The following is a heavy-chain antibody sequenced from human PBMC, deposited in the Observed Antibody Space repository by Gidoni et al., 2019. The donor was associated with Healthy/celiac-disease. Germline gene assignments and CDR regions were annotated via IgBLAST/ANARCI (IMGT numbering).Heavy chain of an antibody. CDR3: ARGAIWFREYDDAFDI. D-gene: IGHD3-10*01. CDR1: GDSVSSNSAA. V-gene: IGHV6-1*01. Sequence: QVQLQQSGPGLVKPSQPLSLTCAISGDSVSSNSAAWNWIRQSPSRGLEWLGRTYYRAKWYNDYAVSVKSRITINPDTSKNQFSLQLNSVTPEDTAVYYCARGAIWFREYDDAFDIWGQGTMVTVSS. J-gene: IGHJ3*02. CDR2: TYYRAKWYN.